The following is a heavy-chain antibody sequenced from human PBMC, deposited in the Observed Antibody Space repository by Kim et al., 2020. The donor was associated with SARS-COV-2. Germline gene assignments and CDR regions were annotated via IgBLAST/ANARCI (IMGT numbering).Heavy chain of an antibody. J-gene: IGHJ5*02. Sequence: SETLSLTCAVYGGSFSGYYWSWIRQPPGKGLEWIGEINHSGSTNYNPSLKSRVTISVDTSKNQFSLKLSSVTAADTAVYYCAREPDYGTPRNNWFDPWGQGTLVTVSS. CDR2: INHSGST. CDR3: AREPDYGTPRNNWFDP. V-gene: IGHV4-34*01. CDR1: GGSFSGYY. D-gene: IGHD4-17*01.